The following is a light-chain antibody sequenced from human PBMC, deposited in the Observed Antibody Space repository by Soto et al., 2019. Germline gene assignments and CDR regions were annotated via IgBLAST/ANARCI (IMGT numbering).Light chain of an antibody. V-gene: IGKV1-8*01. CDR1: QGISSY. CDR3: QQHNSYSIT. Sequence: AIRMTQSPSSFSATTGDRVTNTCRASQGISSYLAWYQQKPGKAPKLLIYKASSLESGVPSRFSGSGSGTEFTLTITSLQPDDFATYYCQQHNSYSITFGQGTKVDIK. J-gene: IGKJ1*01. CDR2: KAS.